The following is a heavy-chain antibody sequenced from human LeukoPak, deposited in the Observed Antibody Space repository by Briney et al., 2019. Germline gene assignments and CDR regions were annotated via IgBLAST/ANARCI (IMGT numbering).Heavy chain of an antibody. CDR2: INPNSGGT. J-gene: IGHJ4*02. D-gene: IGHD6-19*01. Sequence: ASVKVSCKASGYTFTGYYMHWVRQAPGQGLEWMGWINPNSGGTNYAQKFQGRVTMTRDTSISTAHMELSRLRSDDTAVYYCARAGQWLVLYYFDYWGQGTLVTVSS. V-gene: IGHV1-2*02. CDR1: GYTFTGYY. CDR3: ARAGQWLVLYYFDY.